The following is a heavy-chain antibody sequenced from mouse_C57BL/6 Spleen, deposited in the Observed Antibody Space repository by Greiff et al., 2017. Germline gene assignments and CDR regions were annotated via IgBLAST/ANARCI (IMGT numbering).Heavy chain of an antibody. V-gene: IGHV5-16*01. J-gene: IGHJ2*01. D-gene: IGHD1-1*01. Sequence: EVQRVESEGGLVQPGSSMKLSCTASGFTFSDYYMAWVRQVPEKGLEWVANINYDGSSTYYLDSLKSRFIISRDNAKNILYLQMSSLKSEDTATYYCARGDYYYGSSFFDYWGQGTTLTVSA. CDR3: ARGDYYYGSSFFDY. CDR1: GFTFSDYY. CDR2: INYDGSST.